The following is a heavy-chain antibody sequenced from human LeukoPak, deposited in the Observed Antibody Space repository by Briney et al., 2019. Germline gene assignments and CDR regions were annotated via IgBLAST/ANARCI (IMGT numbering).Heavy chain of an antibody. Sequence: PGGSLRLSCAASGFTFSNYAMSWVRQAPGKGLEWVSGISDSGGRPYYADSVKGRFTISRDNSKNTLYLQMDSLRAEDTALYYCAKDKTPKLITMVRGSDYWGQGTLVTVSS. J-gene: IGHJ4*02. CDR1: GFTFSNYA. V-gene: IGHV3-23*01. CDR2: ISDSGGRP. D-gene: IGHD3-10*01. CDR3: AKDKTPKLITMVRGSDY.